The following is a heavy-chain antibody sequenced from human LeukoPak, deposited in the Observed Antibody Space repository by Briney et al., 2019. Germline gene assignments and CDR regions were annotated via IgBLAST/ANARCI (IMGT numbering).Heavy chain of an antibody. CDR3: AKTGYSGSAYGTWYFDY. J-gene: IGHJ4*02. CDR2: IRYDGSNE. Sequence: PGGSLRLSCATSGFTFSINGLHWVRQAPGKGLEWVAFIRYDGSNEYYADSVKGRFTISRDNSKNTLYLQMNSLRTEDTAVYYCAKTGYSGSAYGTWYFDYWGQGTLVTVSS. D-gene: IGHD5-12*01. CDR1: GFTFSING. V-gene: IGHV3-30*02.